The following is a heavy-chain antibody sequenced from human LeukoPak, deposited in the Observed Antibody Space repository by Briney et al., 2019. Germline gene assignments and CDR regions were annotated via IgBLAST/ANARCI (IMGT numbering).Heavy chain of an antibody. J-gene: IGHJ2*01. D-gene: IGHD3-3*01. CDR2: ISYNGST. CDR1: GGSISSSSYL. V-gene: IGHV4-39*01. CDR3: ARLPLLDFWSGYYNWYFDL. Sequence: PSETLSLTCTVSGGSISSSSYLWGWIRQAPGKGLEWIGSISYNGSTYYNPSLKSRLTISVDTSKNQFSLKLSSVTAADTAVYYCARLPLLDFWSGYYNWYFDLWGRGTLVTVSS.